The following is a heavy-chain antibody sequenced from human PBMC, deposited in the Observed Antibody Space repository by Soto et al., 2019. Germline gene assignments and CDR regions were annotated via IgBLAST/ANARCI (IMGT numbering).Heavy chain of an antibody. V-gene: IGHV1-69*01. CDR3: ARGGSRYVWFNEC. Sequence: QEQLVQSGAEVKKSGSSVKVSCKDTGGLFSSYAVSWVRQAPGQGLEWMGGIIPVFDTVYYAQKFQGRVTITAAESTNTAYLDLSSLRSEATAMYYCARGGSRYVWFNECWGQGTLVTVAS. CDR1: GGLFSSYA. CDR2: IIPVFDTV. D-gene: IGHD3-16*01. J-gene: IGHJ4*02.